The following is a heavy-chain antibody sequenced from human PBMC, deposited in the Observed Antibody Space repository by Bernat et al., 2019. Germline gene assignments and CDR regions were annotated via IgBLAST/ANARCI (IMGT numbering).Heavy chain of an antibody. CDR1: GFTFDDYA. V-gene: IGHV3-9*01. J-gene: IGHJ3*02. Sequence: EVQLVESGGGLVQPGRSLRLPCAASGFTFDDYAMHWVRQAPGKCLEWVAGISWNSGSIGYADPVKGRFSISRENAKNSLYLHMDSLRTEDTALYYSSRGKTPGAFDIWGRGRMVTVSS. CDR2: ISWNSGSI. CDR3: SRGKTPGAFDI.